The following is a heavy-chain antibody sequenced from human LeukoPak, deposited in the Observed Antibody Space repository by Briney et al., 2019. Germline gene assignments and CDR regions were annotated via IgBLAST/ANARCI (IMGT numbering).Heavy chain of an antibody. CDR2: IIPIFGTA. Sequence: ASVNVSCKASGYTFTSHDINWVRQATGQGLEWMGGIIPIFGTANYAQKFQGRVTITADESTSTAYMELSSLRSEDTAVYYCARGDCSSTSCYRNYYYMDVWGKGTTVTVSS. J-gene: IGHJ6*03. D-gene: IGHD2-2*02. V-gene: IGHV1-69*13. CDR3: ARGDCSSTSCYRNYYYMDV. CDR1: GYTFTSHD.